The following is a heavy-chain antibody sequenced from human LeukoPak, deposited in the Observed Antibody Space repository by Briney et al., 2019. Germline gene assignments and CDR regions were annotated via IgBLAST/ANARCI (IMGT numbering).Heavy chain of an antibody. V-gene: IGHV3-48*04. D-gene: IGHD3-10*01. CDR2: IRSSTITT. CDR3: ARDRGVVAGRSFDY. Sequence: GGSLRLSCEASGFTFSTYSMNWVRQAPGRGLEWLSYIRSSTITTHYADSVKGRFTISRDNAKNSLYLQMNNLRAEDTAVYYCARDRGVVAGRSFDYWGQGTLVTVSS. CDR1: GFTFSTYS. J-gene: IGHJ4*02.